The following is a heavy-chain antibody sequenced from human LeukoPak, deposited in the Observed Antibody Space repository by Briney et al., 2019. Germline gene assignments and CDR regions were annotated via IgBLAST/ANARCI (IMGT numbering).Heavy chain of an antibody. CDR3: ARRRDYFDY. CDR2: ISYDGSNQ. Sequence: RTGGSLRLSCAASGFTFNNYGMHWVRQAPGKGLEWVAVISYDGSNQYYADSAKGRFTISRDNSKNTLYLQMNSLKFEDTAVYYCARRRDYFDYWGQGTLVTVSS. V-gene: IGHV3-30*03. J-gene: IGHJ4*02. CDR1: GFTFNNYG.